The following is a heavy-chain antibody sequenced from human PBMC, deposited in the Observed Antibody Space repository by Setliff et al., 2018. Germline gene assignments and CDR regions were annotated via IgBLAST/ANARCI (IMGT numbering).Heavy chain of an antibody. D-gene: IGHD5-18*01. CDR2: ITWDGGST. CDR3: TSLRGNTAILN. J-gene: IGHJ4*02. CDR1: GFNFDDYG. Sequence: TGGSLRLSCAASGFNFDDYGMHWVRQAPGKGLEWVSLITWDGGSTYYADSVKGRFTISRDNSKNSLYLQMNSLRAEDTAVYYCTSLRGNTAILNWGQGTQVTVSS. V-gene: IGHV3-43D*04.